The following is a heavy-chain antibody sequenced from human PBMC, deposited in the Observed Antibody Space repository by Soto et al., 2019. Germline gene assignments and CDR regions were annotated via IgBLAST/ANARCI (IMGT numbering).Heavy chain of an antibody. V-gene: IGHV3-66*01. CDR1: GFTVSSNY. Sequence: EVQLVESGGGLVQPGGSLRLSYAASGFTVSSNYMNWVRQAPGKGLEWVSVIYSGVSTYYADSVKGRFTISRDNSKNTLYLQMNTLRAEDTAVYYCARGWWAHFDYWGQGTLVTVSS. CDR2: IYSGVST. D-gene: IGHD2-15*01. J-gene: IGHJ4*02. CDR3: ARGWWAHFDY.